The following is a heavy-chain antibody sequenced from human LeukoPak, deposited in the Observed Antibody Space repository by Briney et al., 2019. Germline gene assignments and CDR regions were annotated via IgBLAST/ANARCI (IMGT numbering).Heavy chain of an antibody. D-gene: IGHD3-3*01. J-gene: IGHJ4*02. Sequence: TLSLTCAVSGGSISSGGYSWSWIRQPPGKGLEWIGEINHSGSTSYNPSLKSRVTISVDTSKNQFSLKLSSVTAADTAVYYCARAIRFLEWSYFDYWGQGTLVTVSS. CDR1: GGSISSGGYS. V-gene: IGHV4-30-2*01. CDR2: INHSGST. CDR3: ARAIRFLEWSYFDY.